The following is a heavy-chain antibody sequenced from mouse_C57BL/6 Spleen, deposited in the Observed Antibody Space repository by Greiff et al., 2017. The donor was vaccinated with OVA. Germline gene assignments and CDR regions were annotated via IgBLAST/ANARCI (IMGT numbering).Heavy chain of an antibody. CDR2: ISNKANGYTT. V-gene: IGHV7-3*01. J-gene: IGHJ3*01. Sequence: EVKLMESGGGLVQPGGSLSLSCAASGFTFTDYYMSWVRQPPGKALEWLGFISNKANGYTTEYSASVKGRFTISRDNSQSILYLQMNALRAEDSATYYCARSGVSRGFAYWGQGTLVTVSA. CDR3: ARSGVSRGFAY. CDR1: GFTFTDYY.